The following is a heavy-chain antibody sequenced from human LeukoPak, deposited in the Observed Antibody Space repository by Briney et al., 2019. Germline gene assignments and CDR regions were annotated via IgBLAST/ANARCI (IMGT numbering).Heavy chain of an antibody. CDR1: GGSFSGYY. Sequence: KPSETPSLTCAVYGGSFSGYYWSWIRQPPGKGLEWIGEINHSGSTNYNPSLKSRVTISVDTSKNQFSLKLSSVTAADTAVYYCARDGFVGAADYWGQGTLVTVSS. D-gene: IGHD6-13*01. J-gene: IGHJ4*02. CDR3: ARDGFVGAADY. CDR2: INHSGST. V-gene: IGHV4-34*01.